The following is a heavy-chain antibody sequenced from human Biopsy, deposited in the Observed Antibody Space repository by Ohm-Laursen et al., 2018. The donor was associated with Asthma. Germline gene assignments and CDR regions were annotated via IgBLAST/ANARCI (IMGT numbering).Heavy chain of an antibody. CDR2: ISASGVRT. Sequence: SLRLSCAASGFTFSRYCMHWVRQAPGKGLEWVSSISASGVRTFYADSVKGRFTVSRDSSRNTLYLQLSTLRVEDTAVYFCAKITTDRQKANNWFDPWGQGTLVNVSS. CDR3: AKITTDRQKANNWFDP. D-gene: IGHD3-22*01. V-gene: IGHV3-23*01. CDR1: GFTFSRYC. J-gene: IGHJ5*02.